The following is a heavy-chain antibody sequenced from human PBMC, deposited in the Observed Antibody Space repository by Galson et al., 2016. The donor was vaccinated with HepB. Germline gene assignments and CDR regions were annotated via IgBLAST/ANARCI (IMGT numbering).Heavy chain of an antibody. CDR2: ISGYNGLR. CDR1: GYAFTRCG. Sequence: SVKVSCKASGYAFTRCGITWVRQAPGQGLEWMGWISGYNGLRNYAQKFRGRVTMTTDTSTNVAYMELRSLRSDDTAVYYCARDRNPINWYFDLWAVAPWSLSPQ. V-gene: IGHV1-18*04. CDR3: ARDRNPINWYFDL. J-gene: IGHJ2*01.